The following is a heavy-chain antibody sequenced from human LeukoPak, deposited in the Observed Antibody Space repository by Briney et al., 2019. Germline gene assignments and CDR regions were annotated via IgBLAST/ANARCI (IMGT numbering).Heavy chain of an antibody. J-gene: IGHJ4*02. CDR3: ARAAVYCSSSTCRTNFDS. CDR1: GFTFRNSY. D-gene: IGHD2-2*01. V-gene: IGHV3-7*01. CDR2: MNHDGSDQ. Sequence: GGSLRLSCAASGFTFRNSYMSWVRQAPGKGLGWVAYMNHDGSDQSHVDSVRGRFTISRDNAKNSLYLQMNSLRVEDTAVYYCARAAVYCSSSTCRTNFDSWGQGTLVTVPS.